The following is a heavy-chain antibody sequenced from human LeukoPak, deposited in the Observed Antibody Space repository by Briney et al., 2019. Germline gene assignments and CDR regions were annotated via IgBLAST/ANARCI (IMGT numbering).Heavy chain of an antibody. Sequence: PGRSLRLSCAASGFTFSSYGMHWVRQAPGKGLEWVAVISYDGSNKYYADSVKGRFTISRDNSKHTLYLQMNSLRAEDTAVYYCAKDGSREDYYYPSEPNWFDPWGQGTLVTVSS. CDR1: GFTFSSYG. D-gene: IGHD3-10*01. CDR2: ISYDGSNK. CDR3: AKDGSREDYYYPSEPNWFDP. J-gene: IGHJ5*02. V-gene: IGHV3-30*18.